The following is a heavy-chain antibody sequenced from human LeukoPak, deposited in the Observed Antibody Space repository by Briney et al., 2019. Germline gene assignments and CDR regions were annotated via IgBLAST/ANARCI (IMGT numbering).Heavy chain of an antibody. Sequence: GGSLRLSCVDPGFTFTNAWMSWVRQAPGKGLEWIGRIKSKTDGETTNYAEPVRGRFTISRDDSKSAVYLQMNSLKIEDTAVYYCTTDLGTYYHGSQRLIPIDYWGQGTLVTVSS. V-gene: IGHV3-15*01. J-gene: IGHJ4*02. D-gene: IGHD3-10*01. CDR2: IKSKTDGETT. CDR1: GFTFTNAW. CDR3: TTDLGTYYHGSQRLIPIDY.